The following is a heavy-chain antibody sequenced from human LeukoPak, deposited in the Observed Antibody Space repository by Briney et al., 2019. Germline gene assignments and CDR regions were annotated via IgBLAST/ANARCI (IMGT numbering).Heavy chain of an antibody. D-gene: IGHD6-13*01. Sequence: GGSLRLSCAASTFTFGNYWMSWVRQAPGKGLEWVANIKEDGSEEYYVDSVKGRFTISRDNTKNSLYLQMNSLRAEDTAVYYCARDPAAWDYWDQGTLVTVSS. J-gene: IGHJ4*02. CDR2: IKEDGSEE. V-gene: IGHV3-7*01. CDR3: ARDPAAWDY. CDR1: TFTFGNYW.